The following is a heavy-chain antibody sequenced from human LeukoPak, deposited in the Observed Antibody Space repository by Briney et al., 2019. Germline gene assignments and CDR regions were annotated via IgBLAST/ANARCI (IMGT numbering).Heavy chain of an antibody. CDR3: AKVPYCSGGSCYGRDY. Sequence: GGSLRLSCAASGFSFSSYAMTWVRQAPGEGLEWVSGISGSGGNTYYADSVKGRFTISRDNSKNTLFLQMNSLRAEDTAVYYCAKVPYCSGGSCYGRDYWGQGTLVTVSS. J-gene: IGHJ4*02. CDR2: ISGSGGNT. D-gene: IGHD2-15*01. V-gene: IGHV3-23*01. CDR1: GFSFSSYA.